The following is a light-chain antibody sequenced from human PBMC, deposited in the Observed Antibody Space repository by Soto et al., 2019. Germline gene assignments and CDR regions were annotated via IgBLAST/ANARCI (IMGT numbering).Light chain of an antibody. CDR2: TYN. CDR1: GSNIGSNT. J-gene: IGLJ1*01. V-gene: IGLV1-44*01. CDR3: ATWDDSLNGYV. Sequence: QSVLTQPPSASGTPGQRITISCSGGGSNIGSNTVTWYRQFPRTAPKLLIYTYNQRPSGVPDRFSGSRSGTSASLAISGLQSGDEADYYCATWDDSLNGYVFGTGTKVTVL.